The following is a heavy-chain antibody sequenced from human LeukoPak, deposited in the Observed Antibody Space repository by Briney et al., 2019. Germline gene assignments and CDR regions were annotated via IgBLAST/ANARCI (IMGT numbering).Heavy chain of an antibody. Sequence: GGSLRLSCAASGFTFSDYYLSWIRQAPGKGLEWVSYISSSSSYTNYADSVKGRFTISRDNAKNSLNLQMNNLRAEDTAVYCATTQTFDYWGQGTLVTVSS. CDR2: ISSSSSYT. J-gene: IGHJ4*02. D-gene: IGHD2-15*01. V-gene: IGHV3-11*03. CDR3: ATTQTFDY. CDR1: GFTFSDYY.